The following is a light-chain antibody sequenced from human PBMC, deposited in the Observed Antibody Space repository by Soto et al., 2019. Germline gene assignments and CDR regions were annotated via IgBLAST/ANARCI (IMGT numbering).Light chain of an antibody. Sequence: QSALTQPASVSGSPGQSIAISCTGTSSDIGGYNYVSWYQHHPGKAPKFVIYEVTNRPSGVSNRFSGSKSGNTASLTISGLQTEDEADCYCSSYTSSSTLVFGTGTKLTVL. J-gene: IGLJ1*01. CDR2: EVT. CDR3: SSYTSSSTLV. CDR1: SSDIGGYNY. V-gene: IGLV2-14*01.